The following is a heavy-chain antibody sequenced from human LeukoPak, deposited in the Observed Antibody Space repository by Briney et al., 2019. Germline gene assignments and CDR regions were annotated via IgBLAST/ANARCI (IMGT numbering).Heavy chain of an antibody. V-gene: IGHV4-34*01. CDR3: ARVGVRYYDSSGYLSLDP. D-gene: IGHD3-22*01. CDR2: INHSGST. J-gene: IGHJ5*02. Sequence: PSETLSLTCAVYGGSFSGYYWSWIRQPPGKGLEWIGEINHSGSTNYKPSLKSRVTISVDTSKNQFSLKLSSVTAADTAVYYCARVGVRYYDSSGYLSLDPWGQGTLVTVSS. CDR1: GGSFSGYY.